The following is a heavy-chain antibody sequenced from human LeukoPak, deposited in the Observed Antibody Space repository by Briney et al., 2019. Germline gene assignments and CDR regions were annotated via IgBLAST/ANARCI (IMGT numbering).Heavy chain of an antibody. D-gene: IGHD3-10*01. J-gene: IGHJ5*02. CDR1: GGSFSGYY. Sequence: SETLSLTCAVYGGSFSGYYWSWIRQPPGKGLEWIGEINHSGSTNYNPSLKSRVTISVDTSKNQFSLKLSSVTAADTAVYYCARHRAAIWFGSNWFDPWGQGTLVTVSS. CDR2: INHSGST. V-gene: IGHV4-34*01. CDR3: ARHRAAIWFGSNWFDP.